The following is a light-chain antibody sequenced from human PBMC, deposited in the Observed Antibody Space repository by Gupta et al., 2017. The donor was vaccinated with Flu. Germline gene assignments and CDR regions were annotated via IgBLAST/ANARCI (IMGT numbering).Light chain of an antibody. CDR1: SSDIGSYNY. CDR3: SSCTSTSTLV. V-gene: IGLV2-14*01. CDR2: GVT. Sequence: TSSDIGSYNYVSWYQQHPGQAPKRLIYGVTNRPSGVSNRFSASMSGDTASLTISGLQAEDEADYYCSSCTSTSTLVFGGGTKLTVL. J-gene: IGLJ2*01.